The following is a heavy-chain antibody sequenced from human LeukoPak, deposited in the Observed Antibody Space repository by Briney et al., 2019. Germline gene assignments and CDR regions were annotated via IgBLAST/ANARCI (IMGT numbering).Heavy chain of an antibody. CDR3: ARDVVVVAANWFDP. J-gene: IGHJ5*02. Sequence: SVKVSCKASGGTFSSYAMSWVRQAPGQGLEWMGRIIPIFGTANYAQKFQGRVTITTDESTSTDYMELSSLRSEDTAVYYCARDVVVVAANWFDPWGQGTLVTVSS. V-gene: IGHV1-69*05. CDR1: GGTFSSYA. CDR2: IIPIFGTA. D-gene: IGHD2-15*01.